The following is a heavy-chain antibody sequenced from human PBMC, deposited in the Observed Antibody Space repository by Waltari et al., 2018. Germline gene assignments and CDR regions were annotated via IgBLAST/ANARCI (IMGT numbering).Heavy chain of an antibody. D-gene: IGHD6-19*01. CDR1: GYTFTSYG. V-gene: IGHV1-18*01. CDR3: ARDPRQWLSHNWFDP. Sequence: VQLVQSGGEMKTPGASVKVSCKASGYTFTSYGISWVRHAPGQRLEWLGWINGHDGKTSYAEKCHDRVTMTTDTSTNTAYMEPRSLRFDDTAVYYCARDPRQWLSHNWFDPWGQGTLVTVSS. J-gene: IGHJ5*02. CDR2: INGHDGKT.